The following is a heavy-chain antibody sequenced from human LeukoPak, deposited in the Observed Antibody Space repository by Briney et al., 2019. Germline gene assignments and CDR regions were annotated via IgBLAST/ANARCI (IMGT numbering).Heavy chain of an antibody. CDR2: IIPIFGTA. D-gene: IGHD4-23*01. CDR1: GGTFSSYA. J-gene: IGHJ6*02. CDR3: ARTRSVVTPDDYYYGMDV. V-gene: IGHV1-69*13. Sequence: ASVKVSCKASGGTFSSYAISWVRQAPGQGLEWMGGIIPIFGTANYAQKFQGRVTITADESTSTAYMELSSLRSEDTAVYYCARTRSVVTPDDYYYGMDVWGQGTTVTVSS.